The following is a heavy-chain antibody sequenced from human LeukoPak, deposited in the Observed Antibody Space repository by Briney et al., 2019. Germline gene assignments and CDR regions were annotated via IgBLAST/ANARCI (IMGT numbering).Heavy chain of an antibody. CDR3: ARDLYCSSTSCYSGDYYYGMDV. CDR1: GYTFTSYG. D-gene: IGHD2-2*01. J-gene: IGHJ6*02. V-gene: IGHV1-18*01. CDR2: ISAYNGNT. Sequence: ASVKVSCKASGYTFTSYGISWVRQAPGQGLEWMGWISAYNGNTNYAQKLQGRVTMTTDTSTSTAYMELRSLRSEDTAVYYCARDLYCSSTSCYSGDYYYGMDVWGQGTTVTVSS.